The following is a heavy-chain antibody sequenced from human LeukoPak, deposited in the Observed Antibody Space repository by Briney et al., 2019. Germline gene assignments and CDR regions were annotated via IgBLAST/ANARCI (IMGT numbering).Heavy chain of an antibody. CDR1: RYTFTSYD. D-gene: IGHD1-26*01. CDR3: ARGGEYSGSYYDWYNP. V-gene: IGHV1-8*03. Sequence: ASVQVSCKASRYTFTSYDINCVRQAPGQWLEWMVWMNPNSGNTGYAQKFQGRVTINRNTSISTTYMELSSLISKDTDVYSCARGGEYSGSYYDWYNPWGQGTLVTVSS. J-gene: IGHJ5*02. CDR2: MNPNSGNT.